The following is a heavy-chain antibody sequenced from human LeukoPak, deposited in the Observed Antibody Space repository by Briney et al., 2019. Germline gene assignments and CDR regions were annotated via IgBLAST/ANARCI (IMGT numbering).Heavy chain of an antibody. Sequence: ASVKVSCKASGGTFSSYAISWVRQAPGQGLEWMGWMNPNSGNTGYAQKFQGRVTITRNTSISTAYMELSSLRSEDTAVYYCARGHSPIGRYFDWLLHKAAYYFDYWGQGTLVTVSS. D-gene: IGHD3-9*01. CDR3: ARGHSPIGRYFDWLLHKAAYYFDY. CDR2: MNPNSGNT. J-gene: IGHJ4*02. V-gene: IGHV1-8*03. CDR1: GGTFSSYA.